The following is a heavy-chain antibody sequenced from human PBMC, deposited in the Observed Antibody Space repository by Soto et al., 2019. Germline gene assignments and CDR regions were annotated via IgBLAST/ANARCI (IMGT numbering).Heavy chain of an antibody. CDR2: IYYSGST. V-gene: IGHV4-59*01. J-gene: IGHJ6*02. Sequence: SETQSLTCTVSGGSITSYYWSWIRQPPGKGLEWIGYIYYSGSTNYNPSLKSRVTISVDTSKNQFSLKLSSVTAADTAVYYCARADFDYGVDVWGQGTTVTVSS. CDR1: GGSITSYY. D-gene: IGHD2-21*01. CDR3: ARADFDYGVDV.